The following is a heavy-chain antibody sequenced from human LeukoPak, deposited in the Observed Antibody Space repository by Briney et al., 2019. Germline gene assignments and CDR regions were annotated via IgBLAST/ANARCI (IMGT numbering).Heavy chain of an antibody. CDR2: IYYSGST. V-gene: IGHV4-39*01. Sequence: PSETLSLTCTVSGGSISSSSYYWGWIRQPPGKGLEWIGSIYYSGSTYYNPSLKSRVTISVDTSKNQFSLKLSSVTAADTAVYYCARRWDSSGAYYYYYMDVWGKGTTVTVSS. D-gene: IGHD3-22*01. CDR3: ARRWDSSGAYYYYYMDV. CDR1: GGSISSSSYY. J-gene: IGHJ6*03.